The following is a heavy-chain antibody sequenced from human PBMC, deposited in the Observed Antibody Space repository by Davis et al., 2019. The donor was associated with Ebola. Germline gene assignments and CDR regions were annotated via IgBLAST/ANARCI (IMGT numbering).Heavy chain of an antibody. J-gene: IGHJ4*02. Sequence: GGSLRLSCAASGFTFSSYCMHWVRQAPGKGLEWVAVISYDGSNKYYADSVKGRFTISRDNSKTTLYLQMNSLRAEDTAVYYCAKDALGIAVAGRPLYYFDYWGQGTLVTVSS. CDR2: ISYDGSNK. D-gene: IGHD6-19*01. CDR3: AKDALGIAVAGRPLYYFDY. CDR1: GFTFSSYC. V-gene: IGHV3-30*18.